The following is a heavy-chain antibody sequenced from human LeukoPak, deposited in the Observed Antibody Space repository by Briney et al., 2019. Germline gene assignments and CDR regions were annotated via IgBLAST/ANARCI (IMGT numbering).Heavy chain of an antibody. CDR2: ISSSGSTI. D-gene: IGHD3-10*02. CDR1: GFTFISYE. J-gene: IGHJ6*04. V-gene: IGHV3-48*03. CDR3: AELGITMIGGV. Sequence: GGSLRLSCAASGFTFISYEMNWVRQAPGKGLEWVSYISSSGSTIYYADSVKGRFTISRDNAKNSLYLQMNSLRAEDTVVYYCAELGITMIGGVWGKGTTVTISS.